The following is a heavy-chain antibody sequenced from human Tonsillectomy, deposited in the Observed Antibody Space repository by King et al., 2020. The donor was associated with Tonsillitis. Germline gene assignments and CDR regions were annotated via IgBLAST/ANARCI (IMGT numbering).Heavy chain of an antibody. D-gene: IGHD6-19*01. CDR2: ISSSSSYI. Sequence: DVQLVESGGGLVKPGGSLRLSCAASGFTFSSYSMNWVRQAPGKGLEWVSSISSSSSYIFYADSVKGRFTISRDNAKNSLYVQMNSLRAEDTAVYYCARGGSPGGWYLVYWGQGTLVTVST. CDR3: ARGGSPGGWYLVY. J-gene: IGHJ4*02. CDR1: GFTFSSYS. V-gene: IGHV3-21*01.